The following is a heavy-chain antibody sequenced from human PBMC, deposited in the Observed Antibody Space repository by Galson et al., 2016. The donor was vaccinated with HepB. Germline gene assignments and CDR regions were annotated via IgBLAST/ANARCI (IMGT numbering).Heavy chain of an antibody. CDR2: IYYTGST. J-gene: IGHJ6*02. CDR1: GGSVSSGIYY. D-gene: IGHD3-3*01. V-gene: IGHV4-61*01. Sequence: ETLSLTCTVSGGSVSSGIYYWSWIRQPPGKGLEWIGHIYYTGSTNYNSSPKSRVTISTDRSKNQFSLRLSSVTAADTALYYCARDRRYDFSSGNPRYGMDVWGQGATVIVSS. CDR3: ARDRRYDFSSGNPRYGMDV.